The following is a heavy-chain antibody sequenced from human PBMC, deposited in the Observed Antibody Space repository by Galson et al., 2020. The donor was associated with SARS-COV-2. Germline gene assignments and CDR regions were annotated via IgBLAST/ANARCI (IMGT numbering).Heavy chain of an antibody. J-gene: IGHJ5*02. CDR3: ARVRSTIFGVVNDWFDP. Sequence: ETSETLSLTCTVSGDSIRSDSYYWSWIRQPAGKGLEWIGRIYTSVSTNYNPSLKSRVTISVDTSKNQFSLKLTSVTAADTAVYYCARVRSTIFGVVNDWFDPWGQGTLVTVSS. CDR1: GDSIRSDSYY. V-gene: IGHV4-61*02. D-gene: IGHD3-3*01. CDR2: IYTSVST.